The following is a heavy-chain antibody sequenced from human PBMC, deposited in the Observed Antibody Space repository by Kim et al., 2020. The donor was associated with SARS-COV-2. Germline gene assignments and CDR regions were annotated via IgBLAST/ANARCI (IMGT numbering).Heavy chain of an antibody. CDR1: GGSFSGYY. J-gene: IGHJ3*02. V-gene: IGHV4-34*01. CDR2: INHSGST. Sequence: SETLSLTCAVYGGSFSGYYWSWIRQPPGKGLEWIGEINHSGSTNYNPSLKSRVTISVDTSKNQFSQKLSSVTAADTAVYYCARRDSSGYYYGLRAFDIWGQGTMVTVSS. CDR3: ARRDSSGYYYGLRAFDI. D-gene: IGHD3-22*01.